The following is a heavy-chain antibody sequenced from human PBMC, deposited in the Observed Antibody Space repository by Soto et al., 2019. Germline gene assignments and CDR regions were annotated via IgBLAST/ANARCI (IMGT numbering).Heavy chain of an antibody. CDR3: ARDIVVVVADPSDDAFDI. CDR1: GYTFTSYG. V-gene: IGHV1-18*01. Sequence: QVQLVQSGAEVKKPGASVKVSCKASGYTFTSYGISWVRQAPGQGVEWMGWISAYNGNTNYAQKLQGRVTMTTDTSTSTAYMELRSLRSDDTAVYYCARDIVVVVADPSDDAFDIWGQGTMVTVSS. D-gene: IGHD2-15*01. CDR2: ISAYNGNT. J-gene: IGHJ3*02.